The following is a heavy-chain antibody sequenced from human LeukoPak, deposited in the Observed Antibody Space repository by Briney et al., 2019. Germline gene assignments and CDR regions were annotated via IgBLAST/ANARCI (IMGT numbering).Heavy chain of an antibody. CDR3: ARESQNQLLGGDAFDI. J-gene: IGHJ3*02. CDR2: INPSGGYT. D-gene: IGHD2-2*01. CDR1: GYTFTNYY. V-gene: IGHV1-46*01. Sequence: GASVKVSCKASGYTFTNYYINWVRQAPGQGLEWMGLINPSGGYTGYARKFQGRVTMTRDTSTSTVYMELSSLRSDDTAVYYCARESQNQLLGGDAFDIWGQGTMVTVSS.